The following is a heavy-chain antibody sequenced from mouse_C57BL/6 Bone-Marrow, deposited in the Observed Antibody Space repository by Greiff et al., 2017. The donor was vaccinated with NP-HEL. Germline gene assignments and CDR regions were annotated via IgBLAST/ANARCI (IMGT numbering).Heavy chain of an antibody. D-gene: IGHD1-1*01. Sequence: EVQVVESGPELVKPGASVKIPCKASGYTFTDYNMDWVKQSHGKSLEWIGDINPNNGGTIYNQKFKGKATLTVDKSSSTAYMELRSLTSEDTAVYYCARKGPITTFFDYWGQGTTLTVSS. CDR3: ARKGPITTFFDY. CDR1: GYTFTDYN. V-gene: IGHV1-18*01. CDR2: INPNNGGT. J-gene: IGHJ2*01.